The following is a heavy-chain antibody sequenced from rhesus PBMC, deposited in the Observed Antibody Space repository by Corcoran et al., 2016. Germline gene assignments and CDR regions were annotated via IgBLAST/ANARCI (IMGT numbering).Heavy chain of an antibody. J-gene: IGHJ4*01. CDR1: GLPFSKFW. CDR2: IRGDGGHT. V-gene: IGHV3S42*01. Sequence: EVQLVESGGGLAKPGGSLRITCTASGLPFSKFWRNWVRETPGKGPEWISCIRGDGGHTLYADVLNSRFTTSRDNSKSMVFLEMTSLKTEDTAFYFCSKDGLDAWGQGVLVTVST. CDR3: SKDGLDA.